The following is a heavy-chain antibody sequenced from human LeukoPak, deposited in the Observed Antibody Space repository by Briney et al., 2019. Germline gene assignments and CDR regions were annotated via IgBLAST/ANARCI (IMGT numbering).Heavy chain of an antibody. J-gene: IGHJ4*02. CDR2: ISSSGSTI. CDR1: GFTFSDYY. CDR3: ASSTFMVRGVIRGGDDY. V-gene: IGHV3-11*01. Sequence: GGSLRLSCAASGFTFSDYYMSWIRQSPGKGLEWVTYISSSGSTIYYADSVKGRFTISRDNAKNSLYLQMNSLRAEDTAVYYCASSTFMVRGVIRGGDDYWGQGTLVTVSS. D-gene: IGHD3-10*01.